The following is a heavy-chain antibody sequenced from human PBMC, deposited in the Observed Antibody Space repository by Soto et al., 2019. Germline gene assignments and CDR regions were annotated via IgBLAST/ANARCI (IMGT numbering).Heavy chain of an antibody. CDR3: ARPVVGGTDFHYYYGMDV. J-gene: IGHJ6*01. CDR1: GFTFSPYA. D-gene: IGHD1-26*01. Sequence: QVRLVESGGGVVQPGRSLRLSCAASGFTFSPYAMHWVRQAPGKGLEWVALISYDGTNKHYADSVKGRFTISRDNSKKTLYLQMDSLRPEDTAVYYCARPVVGGTDFHYYYGMDVWGQGTTVTVSS. CDR2: ISYDGTNK. V-gene: IGHV3-30-3*01.